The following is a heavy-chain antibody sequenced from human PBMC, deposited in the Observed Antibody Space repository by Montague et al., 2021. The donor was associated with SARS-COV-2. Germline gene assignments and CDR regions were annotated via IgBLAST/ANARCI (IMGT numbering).Heavy chain of an antibody. Sequence: TLSLTCAVYGGSLSGYYWSCIRPLPGKGLEWIGYIYYSGSTNYNPSLKSRVTISVDTSKNQFSLKLSSVTAADTAVYYCARGFDYWGQGTLVTVSS. CDR3: ARGFDY. CDR1: GGSLSGYY. J-gene: IGHJ4*02. CDR2: IYYSGST. V-gene: IGHV4-59*01.